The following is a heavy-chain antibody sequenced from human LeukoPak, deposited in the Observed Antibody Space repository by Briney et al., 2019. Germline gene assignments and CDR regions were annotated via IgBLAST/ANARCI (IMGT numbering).Heavy chain of an antibody. Sequence: GGSLRLSCAASGFTFSSYSMNWVRQAPGKGLEWVSSISSSSSYIYYADSVKGRFTISRDNSKNTLYLQMNSLRAEDTAVYYCAKRSGYYDHFDYWGQGTLVTVSS. V-gene: IGHV3-21*04. CDR3: AKRSGYYDHFDY. CDR2: ISSSSSYI. D-gene: IGHD3-3*01. CDR1: GFTFSSYS. J-gene: IGHJ4*02.